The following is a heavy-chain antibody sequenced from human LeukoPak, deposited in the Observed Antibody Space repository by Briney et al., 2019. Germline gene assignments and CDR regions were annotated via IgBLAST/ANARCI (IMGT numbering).Heavy chain of an antibody. CDR1: GYTFTGYY. CDR3: ARRRDAQLWPTFDY. D-gene: IGHD5-18*01. J-gene: IGHJ4*02. V-gene: IGHV1-2*02. CDR2: INPNSGGT. Sequence: ASVTVSCKASGYTFTGYYMHWVRQAPGQGLEWMGWINPNSGGTNYAQKFQGRVTMTRDTSISTAYMELSSLRSDNTAVYYCARRRDAQLWPTFDYWGQGTLVTVSS.